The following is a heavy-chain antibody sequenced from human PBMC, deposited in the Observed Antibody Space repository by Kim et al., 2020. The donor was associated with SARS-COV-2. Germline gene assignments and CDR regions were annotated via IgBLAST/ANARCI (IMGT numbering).Heavy chain of an antibody. J-gene: IGHJ6*02. CDR1: VYTFTSYG. V-gene: IGHV1-18*04. CDR3: ARDPLRGSRGYYYGMDV. Sequence: ASVKVSCKASVYTFTSYGISWVRQAPGQGLEWMGWISAYNGNTNYAQKLQGRVTMTTDTSTSTAYMELRSLRSDDTAVYYCARDPLRGSRGYYYGMDVWGQGTTVTVSS. CDR2: ISAYNGNT. D-gene: IGHD5-12*01.